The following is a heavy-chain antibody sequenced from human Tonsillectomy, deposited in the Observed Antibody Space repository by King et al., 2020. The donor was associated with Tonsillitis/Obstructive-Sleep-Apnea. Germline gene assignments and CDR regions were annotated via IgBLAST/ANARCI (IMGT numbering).Heavy chain of an antibody. Sequence: VQLVESGAEVKKPGASVKVSCKASGYIFTGYYMHWVRQAPGQGLEWMGWINPNSGGIKYAQKFQGRVTMTRDTSISTAYMELSRLRSDDTAVYYCARGIGDYGDYNWFDPWGQGTLVTVSS. CDR3: ARGIGDYGDYNWFDP. J-gene: IGHJ5*02. CDR1: GYIFTGYY. CDR2: INPNSGGI. D-gene: IGHD4-17*01. V-gene: IGHV1-2*02.